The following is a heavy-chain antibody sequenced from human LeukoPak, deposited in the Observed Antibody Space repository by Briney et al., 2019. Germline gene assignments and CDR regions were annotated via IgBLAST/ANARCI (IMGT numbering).Heavy chain of an antibody. J-gene: IGHJ4*02. V-gene: IGHV5-51*01. D-gene: IGHD3-10*01. CDR1: GYSFTSYW. CDR3: ARHRPSMVRGVTIDY. CDR2: IYPGDSDT. Sequence: GESLKISCKGSGYSFTSYWIGWVRQMPGKGLEWMGIIYPGDSDTRYSPSFQGQVTISADKSISTAYLQWSSLKASDTAMYYCARHRPSMVRGVTIDYWGQGTLVTVSS.